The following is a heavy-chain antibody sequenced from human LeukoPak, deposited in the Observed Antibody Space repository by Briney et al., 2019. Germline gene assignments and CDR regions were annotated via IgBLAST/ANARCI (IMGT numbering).Heavy chain of an antibody. CDR3: ARLGYYGSGSYGAIPYYYYYGMDV. D-gene: IGHD3-10*01. J-gene: IGHJ6*02. V-gene: IGHV4-59*08. Sequence: SETLSLTCTVSGGSISSYYWSWIRQPPGKGLEWIGYIYYSGSTNYNPSLKSRVTISVDTSRNQFSLKLSSVTAADTAVYYCARLGYYGSGSYGAIPYYYYYGMDVWGQGTTVTVSS. CDR2: IYYSGST. CDR1: GGSISSYY.